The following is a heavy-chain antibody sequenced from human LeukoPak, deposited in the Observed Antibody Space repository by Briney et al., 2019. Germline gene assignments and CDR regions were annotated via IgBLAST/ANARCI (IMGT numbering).Heavy chain of an antibody. CDR2: IDYSGST. J-gene: IGHJ4*02. Sequence: PSETLSLTCTVSGGAISIYYWNWIRQPPGKGLEWIGYIDYSGSTNYNPSLKSRVTISVDTSKNQFSLKLSSVTAADTAVYYCARGTSYWGQGTLVTVSS. V-gene: IGHV4-59*08. CDR1: GGAISIYY. CDR3: ARGTSY.